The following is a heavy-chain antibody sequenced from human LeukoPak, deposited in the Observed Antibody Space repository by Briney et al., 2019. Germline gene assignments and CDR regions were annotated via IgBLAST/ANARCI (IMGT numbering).Heavy chain of an antibody. CDR3: GTGEVWFVS. J-gene: IGHJ5*01. Sequence: GGSLRLSCAASGFTFNTYSMNWVRQAPGKGLEWVSSISINSTYIYYADSLKGRFTISRDNSKNSLYLQMNSLRAEDMAVYYCGTGEVWFVSWGQGTMVAVSA. CDR2: ISINSTYI. CDR1: GFTFNTYS. D-gene: IGHD1-26*01. V-gene: IGHV3-21*06.